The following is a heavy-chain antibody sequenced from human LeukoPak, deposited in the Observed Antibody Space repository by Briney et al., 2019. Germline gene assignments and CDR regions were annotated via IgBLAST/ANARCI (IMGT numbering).Heavy chain of an antibody. V-gene: IGHV3-30*02. CDR1: GFTFSSYG. D-gene: IGHD1-26*01. CDR3: AKVKWELRTDWFDP. Sequence: GGSLRLSCAASGFTFSSYGMHWVRQAPGKGLEWVAFIRNDESNKYYADSVKGRFTISRDNSKNTLYLQMNSLRAEDTAVYYCAKVKWELRTDWFDPWGQGTLVTVSS. CDR2: IRNDESNK. J-gene: IGHJ5*02.